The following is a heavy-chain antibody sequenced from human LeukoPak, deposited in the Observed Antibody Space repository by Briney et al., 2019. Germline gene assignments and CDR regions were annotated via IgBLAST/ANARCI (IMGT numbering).Heavy chain of an antibody. Sequence: SETLSLTCTVSGGSISSYYWSWIRQPPGKGLEWIGYIYYSGSTNYNPSLKSRVTISVDTSKNQFSLKLSSVTAADTAVYYCARDLGCSGGSCYLQGYFDLWGRGTLVTVS. J-gene: IGHJ2*01. V-gene: IGHV4-59*12. CDR2: IYYSGST. CDR1: GGSISSYY. CDR3: ARDLGCSGGSCYLQGYFDL. D-gene: IGHD2-15*01.